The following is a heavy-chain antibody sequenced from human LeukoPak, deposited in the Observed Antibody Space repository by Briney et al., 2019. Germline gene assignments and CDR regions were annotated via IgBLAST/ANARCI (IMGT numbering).Heavy chain of an antibody. D-gene: IGHD3-22*01. V-gene: IGHV4-39*07. CDR3: ARDRPLRITMIVVVQGGAFDI. CDR1: GGSISSSSYY. CDR2: IYYSGST. Sequence: SETLSLTCTVSGGSISSSSYYWGWIRQPPGKELEWIGSIYYSGSTYYNPSLKSRVTISVDKSKNQFSLKLSSVTAADTAVYYCARDRPLRITMIVVVQGGAFDIWGQGTMVTVSS. J-gene: IGHJ3*02.